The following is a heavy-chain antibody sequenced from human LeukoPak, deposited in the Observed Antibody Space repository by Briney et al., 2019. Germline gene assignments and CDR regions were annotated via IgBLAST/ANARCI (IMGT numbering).Heavy chain of an antibody. CDR2: ISSSSSYI. CDR1: GFTFSSYS. J-gene: IGHJ4*02. CDR3: ARADYYDSSGYELVDY. D-gene: IGHD3-22*01. V-gene: IGHV3-21*01. Sequence: GGSLRLSCAASGFTFSSYSMNWVRQAPGKGLEWVSSISSSSSYIYYADSVKGRFTISRDNAKNSLYLQMNSLRAEDTAVYYCARADYYDSSGYELVDYWGQGTLVTVSS.